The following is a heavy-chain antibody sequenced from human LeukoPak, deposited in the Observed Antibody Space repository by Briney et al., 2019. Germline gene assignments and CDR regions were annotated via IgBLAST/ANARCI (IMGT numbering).Heavy chain of an antibody. Sequence: PSETLSLTCTVSGGSISSSSYYWGWIRQPPGKGLEWIGSIYYSGSTYYNPSLKSRVTISVDTSKNQFSLKLSSVTAADTAVYYCARHFPRTIITMVRGVIIFGRDYYYYYYMDVWGKGTTVTISS. D-gene: IGHD3-10*01. V-gene: IGHV4-39*01. CDR2: IYYSGST. CDR1: GGSISSSSYY. CDR3: ARHFPRTIITMVRGVIIFGRDYYYYYYMDV. J-gene: IGHJ6*03.